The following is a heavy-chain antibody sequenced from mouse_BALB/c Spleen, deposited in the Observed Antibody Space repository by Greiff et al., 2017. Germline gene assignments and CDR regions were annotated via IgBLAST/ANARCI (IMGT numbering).Heavy chain of an antibody. CDR3: AKGSLIYYGNFFAY. J-gene: IGHJ3*01. Sequence: QVQLQQSGPGLVAPSQSLSITCTVSGFSLTSYGVSWVRQPPGKGLEWLGVIWGDGSTNYHSALISRLSISKDNSKSQVFLKLNSLQTDDTATYYCAKGSLIYYGNFFAYWGQGTLVTVSA. V-gene: IGHV2-3*01. CDR1: GFSLTSYG. D-gene: IGHD2-1*01. CDR2: IWGDGST.